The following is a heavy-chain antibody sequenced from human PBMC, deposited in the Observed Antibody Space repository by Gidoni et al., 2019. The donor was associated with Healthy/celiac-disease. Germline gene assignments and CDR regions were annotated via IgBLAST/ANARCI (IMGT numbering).Heavy chain of an antibody. CDR2: ILPLVGTA. CDR3: ARASLSSGWYGGSYFDY. CDR1: GCTFRSYA. V-gene: IGHV1-69*01. J-gene: IGHJ4*02. D-gene: IGHD6-19*01. Sequence: QAQLVQSGAGVKKPGLQVKVSRKASGCTFRSYAFSWVRQAPGQGLEWLGGILPLVGTANYAQKFQGRVTITADESTSTAYMELSSLRSEDTAVYYCARASLSSGWYGGSYFDYWGQGTLVTVSS.